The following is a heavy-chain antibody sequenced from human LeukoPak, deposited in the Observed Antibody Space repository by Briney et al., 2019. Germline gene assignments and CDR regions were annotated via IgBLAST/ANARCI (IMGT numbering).Heavy chain of an antibody. CDR2: ISSSSSTI. V-gene: IGHV3-48*04. Sequence: TGGSLRLSCAASGFTVSSSYMSWVRQAPGKGLEWVSYISSSSSTIYYADSVKGRFTISRDNAKNSLYLQMNSLRAEDTAVYYCARDCSSTSCYGNAFDIWGQGTMVTVSS. CDR3: ARDCSSTSCYGNAFDI. J-gene: IGHJ3*02. CDR1: GFTVSSSY. D-gene: IGHD2-2*01.